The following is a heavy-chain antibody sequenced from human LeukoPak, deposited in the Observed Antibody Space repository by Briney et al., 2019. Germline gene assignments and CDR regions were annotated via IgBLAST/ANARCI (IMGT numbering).Heavy chain of an antibody. Sequence: PGGSLRLSCAASGFTFSTYDMHWVRQAPGKGLEWVAFIRYDGSNKYYADSVKGRFTISRDNSKNTLYLQVNSLRAEDTAVYYCAKDRGFGVVPFDYWGQGILVTVSS. CDR2: IRYDGSNK. CDR1: GFTFSTYD. V-gene: IGHV3-30*02. J-gene: IGHJ4*02. D-gene: IGHD3-3*01. CDR3: AKDRGFGVVPFDY.